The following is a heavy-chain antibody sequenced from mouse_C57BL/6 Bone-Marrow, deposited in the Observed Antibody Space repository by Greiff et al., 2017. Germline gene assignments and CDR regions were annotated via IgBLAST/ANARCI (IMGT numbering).Heavy chain of an antibody. Sequence: QVQLQQPGAELARPGASVKMSCKASGYTFTSYTMHWVKQRPGQGLEWIGYINPSSGYTKYNQKFKDKATLTADKSSSTAYMQLSSLTSEDSAVYYCARYDYDRRLAYWGQGTLVTVSA. V-gene: IGHV1-4*01. CDR2: INPSSGYT. CDR3: ARYDYDRRLAY. CDR1: GYTFTSYT. J-gene: IGHJ3*01. D-gene: IGHD2-4*01.